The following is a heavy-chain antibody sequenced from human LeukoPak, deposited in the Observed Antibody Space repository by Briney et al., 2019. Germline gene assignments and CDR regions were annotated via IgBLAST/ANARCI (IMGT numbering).Heavy chain of an antibody. V-gene: IGHV4-39*01. Sequence: SETLSLTCTLSGGPITTSSYYWGWIRQPPGRGLEWIGTIYYNGGTYYNPSLKSRVTISIDTSTHQFSLKVTSVTAADTAVYYCARLGGNFWSGYISFDYWGQGTLVTVSS. CDR2: IYYNGGT. CDR1: GGPITTSSYY. CDR3: ARLGGNFWSGYISFDY. D-gene: IGHD3-3*01. J-gene: IGHJ4*02.